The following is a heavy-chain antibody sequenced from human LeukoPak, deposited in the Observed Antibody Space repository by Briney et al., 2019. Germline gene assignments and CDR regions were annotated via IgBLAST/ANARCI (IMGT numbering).Heavy chain of an antibody. CDR2: IKPGDSDT. D-gene: IGHD6-13*01. CDR3: ARPSSSWYPSPFDY. J-gene: IGHJ4*02. CDR1: GYSFTTYW. Sequence: GESLKISCKGSGYSFTTYWIAWVRQMPGKGLEWMAIIKPGDSDTRYSPSFQGQVTISADKSISTAYLQWSSLKASDTAMYYCARPSSSWYPSPFDYWGQGTLVTVSS. V-gene: IGHV5-51*01.